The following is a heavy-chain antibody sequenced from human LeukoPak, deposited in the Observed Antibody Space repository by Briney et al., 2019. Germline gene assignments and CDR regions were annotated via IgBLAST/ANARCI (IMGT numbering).Heavy chain of an antibody. Sequence: PSETLSLTCTVSGGSISIYYWSWIRQPPGKGLEWIGYIYYSGSTNYNPSLKSRVTISVDTSKNQFSLKLSSVTAADTAVYYCARHKWEKYYFDYWGQGTLVTVSS. CDR1: GGSISIYY. V-gene: IGHV4-59*08. CDR3: ARHKWEKYYFDY. D-gene: IGHD1-26*01. J-gene: IGHJ4*02. CDR2: IYYSGST.